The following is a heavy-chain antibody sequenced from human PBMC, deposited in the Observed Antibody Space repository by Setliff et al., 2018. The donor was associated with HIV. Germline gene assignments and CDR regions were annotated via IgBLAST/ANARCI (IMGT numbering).Heavy chain of an antibody. D-gene: IGHD4-4*01. CDR1: GFSFRSYA. V-gene: IGHV3-23*01. CDR2: ISGSGDIT. Sequence: GGSLRLSCAASGFSFRSYAVSWVRQAPGKGLEWVSVISGSGDITYYRESVKGRCTISRDNSNNTVYLQMNSLRAEDTAMYYCAKTQTVITVYGQFDSWGQGTPVTVSS. J-gene: IGHJ4*02. CDR3: AKTQTVITVYGQFDS.